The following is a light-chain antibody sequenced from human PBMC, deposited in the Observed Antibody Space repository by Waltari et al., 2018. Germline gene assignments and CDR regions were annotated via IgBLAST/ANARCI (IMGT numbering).Light chain of an antibody. CDR1: QSSSDY. CDR2: AAS. V-gene: IGKV1-39*01. CDR3: QQRSNRPPWT. J-gene: IGKJ1*01. Sequence: DIQMTQSPSSLSASVGDRVTITCRASQSSSDYLNWYQQKPGKAPKLLIYAASTLQSGVPSRFSGSGSGTDFALTISSLEPEDFAVYYCQQRSNRPPWTFGQGTRVEIK.